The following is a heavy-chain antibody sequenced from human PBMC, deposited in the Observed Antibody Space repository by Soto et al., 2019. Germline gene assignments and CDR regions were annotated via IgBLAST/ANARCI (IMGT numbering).Heavy chain of an antibody. CDR3: ALIVVVPAANDDAFDI. V-gene: IGHV1-46*03. CDR1: GYTFTSYY. D-gene: IGHD2-2*01. J-gene: IGHJ3*02. Sequence: GASVKVSCKASGYTFTSYYMHWVRQAPGQGLEWMGIINPSGGSTSYAQKFQGRVTMTRDTSTSTVYMELSSLRSEDTAVYYCALIVVVPAANDDAFDIWGQGTMVTVSS. CDR2: INPSGGST.